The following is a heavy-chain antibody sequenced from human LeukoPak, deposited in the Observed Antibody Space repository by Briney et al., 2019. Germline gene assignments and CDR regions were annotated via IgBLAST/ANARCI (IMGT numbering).Heavy chain of an antibody. CDR3: ARENYYGSGSYYRVNWFDP. Sequence: PSETLSLACAVYGGSFSGYYWSWIRQPPGKGLEWIGEINHSGSTNYNPSLKSRVTISVDTSKNQFSLKLSSVTAADTAVYYCARENYYGSGSYYRVNWFDPWGQGTLVTVSS. D-gene: IGHD3-10*01. CDR2: INHSGST. J-gene: IGHJ5*02. CDR1: GGSFSGYY. V-gene: IGHV4-34*01.